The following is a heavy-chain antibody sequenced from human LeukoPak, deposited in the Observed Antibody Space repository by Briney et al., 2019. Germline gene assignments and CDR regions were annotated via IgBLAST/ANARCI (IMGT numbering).Heavy chain of an antibody. CDR3: AKAPDSSSWPRNYFDY. V-gene: IGHV3-9*01. Sequence: GGSLRLSCAAPGFTFDDYAMHWVRQAPGKGLEWVSGISWNSGSIGYADSVKGRFTISRDNAKNSLYLQMHSLRAEDTALYYCAKAPDSSSWPRNYFDYWGQGTLVTVSS. CDR2: ISWNSGSI. J-gene: IGHJ4*02. CDR1: GFTFDDYA. D-gene: IGHD6-13*01.